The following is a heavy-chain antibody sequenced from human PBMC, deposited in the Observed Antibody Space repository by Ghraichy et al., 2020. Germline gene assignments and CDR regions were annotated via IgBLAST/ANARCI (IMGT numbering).Heavy chain of an antibody. CDR1: GAHVSSYA. D-gene: IGHD2-15*01. J-gene: IGHJ6*03. Sequence: SVKVSCKTAGAHVSSYAMRLERECPGLRLEWKGGIIPIFGTANYAQKFQGRVTITAEESTSTAYMELSSLRSEDTAVYYCAKVVVAASAPYYYYYYMDVWGKGTTVTVSS. CDR3: AKVVVAASAPYYYYYYMDV. V-gene: IGHV1-69*13. CDR2: IIPIFGTA.